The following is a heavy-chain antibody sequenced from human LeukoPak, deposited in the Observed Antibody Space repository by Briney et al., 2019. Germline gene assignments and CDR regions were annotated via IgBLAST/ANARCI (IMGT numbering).Heavy chain of an antibody. J-gene: IGHJ4*02. Sequence: GASVKVSCKASGGTFSSYAISWVRQAPGQGLEWMGRIIPILGIANYAQKFQGRVTITADKSTSTAYMELSSLRSEDTAVYYCARDLSLGSGWYDHFDYWGQGTLVTVSS. D-gene: IGHD6-19*01. CDR1: GGTFSSYA. CDR2: IIPILGIA. CDR3: ARDLSLGSGWYDHFDY. V-gene: IGHV1-69*04.